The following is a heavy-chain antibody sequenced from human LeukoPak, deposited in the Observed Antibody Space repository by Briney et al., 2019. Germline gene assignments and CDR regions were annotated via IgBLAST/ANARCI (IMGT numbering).Heavy chain of an antibody. CDR3: AKGVATKGIAAVRSWYFDY. Sequence: GGSLRLSCAASGFTFSSYGMHWVRQAPGKGLEWVAVISYDGSNKYYADSVKGRFTISRDNSKNTLYLQTNSLRAEDTAVYYCAKGVATKGIAAVRSWYFDYWGQGTLVTVSS. D-gene: IGHD6-13*01. J-gene: IGHJ4*02. CDR2: ISYDGSNK. V-gene: IGHV3-30*18. CDR1: GFTFSSYG.